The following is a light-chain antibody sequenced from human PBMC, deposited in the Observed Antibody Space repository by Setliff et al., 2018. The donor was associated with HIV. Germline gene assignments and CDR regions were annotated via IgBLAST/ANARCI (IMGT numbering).Light chain of an antibody. Sequence: SALTQPASVSGSPGQSITISCIGTGRDIGGYNYVSWYQQHPGKAPKLIIYGVTKRSSGVSNRFSGSKAGTTASLTISGLQAEDGADYYCSSYTSTSAYVFGTGTKVTVL. J-gene: IGLJ1*01. V-gene: IGLV2-14*03. CDR3: SSYTSTSAYV. CDR2: GVT. CDR1: GRDIGGYNY.